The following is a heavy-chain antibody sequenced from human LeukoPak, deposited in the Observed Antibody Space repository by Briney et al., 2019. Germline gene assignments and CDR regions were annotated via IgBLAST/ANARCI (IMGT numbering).Heavy chain of an antibody. V-gene: IGHV4-4*02. CDR2: IYHSGST. CDR3: ARGSLWYYGSGSYPDY. CDR1: GGSISSSNW. Sequence: SETLSLTCAVSGGSISSSNWWSWVRRPPGKGLEWIGEIYHSGSTNYNPSLKSRVTISVDKSKNQFSLKLSSVTAADTAVYYCARGSLWYYGSGSYPDYWGQGTLVTVSS. J-gene: IGHJ4*02. D-gene: IGHD3-10*01.